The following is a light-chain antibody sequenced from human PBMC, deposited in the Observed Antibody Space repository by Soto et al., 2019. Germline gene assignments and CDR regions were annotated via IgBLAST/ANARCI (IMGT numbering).Light chain of an antibody. CDR1: QSVSSY. CDR3: QQRSNWPPYT. V-gene: IGKV3-11*01. CDR2: DAS. J-gene: IGKJ2*01. Sequence: EIVLTQSPATLSLSPGERATLSCRASQSVSSYLAWYQQKPGQAPRLLIYDASNRATGIPARFSASGSRTDFSLTISSLEPEDFAVYYCQQRSNWPPYTFGQGTKLEIK.